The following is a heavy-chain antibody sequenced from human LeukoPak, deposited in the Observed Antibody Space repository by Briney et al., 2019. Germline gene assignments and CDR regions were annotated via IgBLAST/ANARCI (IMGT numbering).Heavy chain of an antibody. J-gene: IGHJ4*02. D-gene: IGHD2-8*02. CDR1: DGSINSFY. Sequence: SETLSLTCTVSDGSINSFYWSWIRQPPGKGLEWIGYIYYSGSTNYNPSLKSRVTISVDTSKNQCSLNLNSVTAADTAVYYCARAVAYGIDTGYFDYWGQGTLVTVSS. CDR2: IYYSGST. CDR3: ARAVAYGIDTGYFDY. V-gene: IGHV4-59*01.